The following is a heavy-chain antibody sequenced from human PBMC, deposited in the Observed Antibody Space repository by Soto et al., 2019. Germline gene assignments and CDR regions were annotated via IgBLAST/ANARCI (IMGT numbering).Heavy chain of an antibody. D-gene: IGHD3-22*01. CDR3: ARSPPDYYDSSGDYFDY. Sequence: SVKVSCKAPGGTFSSYAINWVRQAPGQGLEWMGGIIPIFGTANYAQKFQGRVTITADESTSTAYMELSSLRSEDTAVYYCARSPPDYYDSSGDYFDYWGQGTLVTVSS. CDR1: GGTFSSYA. CDR2: IIPIFGTA. J-gene: IGHJ4*02. V-gene: IGHV1-69*13.